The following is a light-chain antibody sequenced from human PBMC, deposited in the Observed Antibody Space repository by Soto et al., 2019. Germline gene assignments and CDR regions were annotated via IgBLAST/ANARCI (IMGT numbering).Light chain of an antibody. CDR3: QQYGSSLTWT. CDR2: GAS. V-gene: IGKV3-20*01. Sequence: EIVLTQSPCTLSSSPGERATLSYRASQSVSSSYLSWYQQKPGQAPRLLIYGASSRATGIPDRFSGSGSGTDFTLTISRLEPEDFAVYYCQQYGSSLTWTFGQGTKVEIK. J-gene: IGKJ1*01. CDR1: QSVSSSY.